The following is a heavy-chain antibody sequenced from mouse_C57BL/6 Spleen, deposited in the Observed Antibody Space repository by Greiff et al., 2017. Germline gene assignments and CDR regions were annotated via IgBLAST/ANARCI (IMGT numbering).Heavy chain of an antibody. V-gene: IGHV1-59*01. CDR3: ARGDSNYPYYAMDY. D-gene: IGHD2-5*01. J-gene: IGHJ4*01. Sequence: QVQLKESGAELVRPGTSVKLSCKASGYTFTSYWMHWVKQRPGQGLEWIGVIDPSDSYTNYNQKFKGKATLTVDTSSSTAYMQLSSLTSEDSAVYYCARGDSNYPYYAMDYWGQGTSVTVSS. CDR2: IDPSDSYT. CDR1: GYTFTSYW.